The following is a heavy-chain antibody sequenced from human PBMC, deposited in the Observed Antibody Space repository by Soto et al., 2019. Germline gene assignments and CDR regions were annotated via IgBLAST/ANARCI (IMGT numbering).Heavy chain of an antibody. CDR1: GGSVSSGSYY. Sequence: PSETLSLTCTVSGGSVSSGSYYWSWIRQPPGEGLEWIGYIYYSGSTNYNPSLKSRVTISVDTSKNQFSLKLSSVTAADTAVYHCARGTSRMVYAFDYWGQGTLVTVSS. J-gene: IGHJ4*02. D-gene: IGHD2-8*01. CDR2: IYYSGST. CDR3: ARGTSRMVYAFDY. V-gene: IGHV4-61*01.